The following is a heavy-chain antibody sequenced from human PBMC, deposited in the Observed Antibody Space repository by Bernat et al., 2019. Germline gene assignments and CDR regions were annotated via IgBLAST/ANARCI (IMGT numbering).Heavy chain of an antibody. Sequence: QVQLVESGGGVVQPGRSLRLSCAASGFTFSSYGMHWVRQAPGKGLEWVAVIWYDGSNKYYADSVKGRFSISRDNSKNTLYLQMNSLRAEDAALYYCATDPLPGIPGRRTYYFDYWGRGTLVTVSS. V-gene: IGHV3-33*01. CDR3: ATDPLPGIPGRRTYYFDY. CDR1: GFTFSSYG. D-gene: IGHD2-2*01. J-gene: IGHJ4*02. CDR2: IWYDGSNK.